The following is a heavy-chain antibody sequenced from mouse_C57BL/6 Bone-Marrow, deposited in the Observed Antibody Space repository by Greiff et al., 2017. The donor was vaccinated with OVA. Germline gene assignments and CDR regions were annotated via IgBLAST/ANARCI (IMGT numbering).Heavy chain of an antibody. J-gene: IGHJ4*01. CDR2: ISGGGGNT. D-gene: IGHD2-3*01. Sequence: EVQLQESGGGLVKPGGSLKLSCAASGFTFSSYTMSWVRQTPEKRLEWVATISGGGGNTYYTDSVKGRFTISRDNAKNPLYLQMSRLRSEDTALYYCASPLYDGPYYYAMDYWGQGTSVTVSS. V-gene: IGHV5-9*01. CDR3: ASPLYDGPYYYAMDY. CDR1: GFTFSSYT.